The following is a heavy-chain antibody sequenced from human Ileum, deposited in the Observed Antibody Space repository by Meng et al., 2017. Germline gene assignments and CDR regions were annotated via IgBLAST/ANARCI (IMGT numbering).Heavy chain of an antibody. Sequence: VQLNAWAAVLLRPTQTSSLTLVVFVGSFNDNCGSWVRQSPGKGSGWIGQSHHSGRTNYKSSLERRVAISVDTTNTQFSLELTSVTAADTAMYYCVRGPARETHDFDYWGQGALVTVSS. J-gene: IGHJ4*02. CDR1: VGSFNDNC. V-gene: IGHV4-34*01. D-gene: IGHD1-26*01. CDR3: VRGPARETHDFDY. CDR2: SHHSGRT.